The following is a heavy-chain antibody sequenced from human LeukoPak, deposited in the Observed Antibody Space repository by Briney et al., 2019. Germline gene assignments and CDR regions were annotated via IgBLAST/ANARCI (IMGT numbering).Heavy chain of an antibody. Sequence: GRSLRLSCAASGFTFSSYGMHWVRQAPGKGLEWVAVISYDGSNKYFADSVKGRFTISRDNSKNTLYLQMNSLRAEDTAVYYCAKAELGVDTFFDYWGQGTLVTVSS. CDR1: GFTFSSYG. CDR2: ISYDGSNK. J-gene: IGHJ4*02. D-gene: IGHD3-3*01. V-gene: IGHV3-30*18. CDR3: AKAELGVDTFFDY.